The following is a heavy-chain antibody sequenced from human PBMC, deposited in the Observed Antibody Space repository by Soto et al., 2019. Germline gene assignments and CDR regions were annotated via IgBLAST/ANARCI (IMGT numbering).Heavy chain of an antibody. CDR2: INHSGST. CDR3: ARGNPPSYYYYGMDV. V-gene: IGHV4-34*01. J-gene: IGHJ6*02. Sequence: KPSETLSLTCAVYGGSFSGYYWSWIRQPPGKGLEWIGEINHSGSTNYNPSLKSRVTISVDTSKNQFSLKLSSVTAAGTAVYYCARGNPPSYYYYGMDVWGQGTTVTVSS. CDR1: GGSFSGYY.